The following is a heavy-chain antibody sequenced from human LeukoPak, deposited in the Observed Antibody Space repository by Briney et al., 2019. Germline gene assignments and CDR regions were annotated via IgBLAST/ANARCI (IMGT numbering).Heavy chain of an antibody. CDR1: GFTFSSYW. J-gene: IGHJ4*02. Sequence: GGSLRLSCAAFGFTFSSYWMHWVRQAPGKGLVWVSRINSDGSSTSYADSVKGRFTISRDNAKNTLYLQMNSLRAEDTAVYYCARVNRYSYGAHDYWGQGTLVTVSS. CDR2: INSDGSST. V-gene: IGHV3-74*01. D-gene: IGHD5-18*01. CDR3: ARVNRYSYGAHDY.